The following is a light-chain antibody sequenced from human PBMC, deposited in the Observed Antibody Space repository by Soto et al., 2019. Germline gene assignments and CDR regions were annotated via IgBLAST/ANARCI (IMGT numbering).Light chain of an antibody. J-gene: IGLJ2*01. CDR3: SSYTTSSPVL. CDR1: SSDVGLYNY. V-gene: IGLV2-14*01. CDR2: EVS. Sequence: QSALTQPASVSGSPGQSISISCNGTSSDVGLYNYVSWYQQHPGKVPKLMIYEVSKRPSGVSTRFSGSKSANTASLTISGLQAEDEADYYWSSYTTSSPVLFGGGTKLTVL.